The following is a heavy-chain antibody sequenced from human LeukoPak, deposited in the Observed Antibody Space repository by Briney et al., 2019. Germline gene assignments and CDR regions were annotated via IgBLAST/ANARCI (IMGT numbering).Heavy chain of an antibody. CDR1: GYTFTSYG. J-gene: IGHJ4*02. Sequence: ASVKASCKASGYTFTSYGISWVRQAPGQGLEWMGWISAYNGNTNYAQKLQGRVTMTTDTSTSTAYMELRSLRSDDTAVYYCARAKENYHAHYFDYWGQGTLVTVSS. CDR3: ARAKENYHAHYFDY. V-gene: IGHV1-18*01. CDR2: ISAYNGNT. D-gene: IGHD1-7*01.